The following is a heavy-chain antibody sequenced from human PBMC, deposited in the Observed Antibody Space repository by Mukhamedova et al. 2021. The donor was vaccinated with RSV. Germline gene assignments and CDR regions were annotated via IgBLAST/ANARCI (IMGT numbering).Heavy chain of an antibody. Sequence: GRGLEWVSYSGGSGAITAYRDSVKGRFTISRDNAKNSLYLQMNSLRAEDTAVYYCARDGGGDCGGVTCYMEPDAFDIWGRGTLVTV. D-gene: IGHD2-21*01. CDR3: ARDGGGDCGGVTCYMEPDAFDI. V-gene: IGHV3-48*03. CDR2: SGGSGAIT. J-gene: IGHJ3*02.